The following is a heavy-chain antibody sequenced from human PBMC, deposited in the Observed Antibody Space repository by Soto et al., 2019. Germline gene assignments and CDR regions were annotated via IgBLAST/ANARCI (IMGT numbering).Heavy chain of an antibody. J-gene: IGHJ1*01. D-gene: IGHD2-15*01. CDR3: AKAGYCSGGSCYLAEYFQH. CDR2: ISGSGGST. V-gene: IGHV3-23*01. Sequence: EVQLLESGGGLVQPGGSLRLSCAASGFTFSSYAMSWVRQAPGKGLEWVSAISGSGGSTYYADSVKGRLTISRDNSKNTLYLQMNSLRAEDTAVYYCAKAGYCSGGSCYLAEYFQHWGQGTLVTVSS. CDR1: GFTFSSYA.